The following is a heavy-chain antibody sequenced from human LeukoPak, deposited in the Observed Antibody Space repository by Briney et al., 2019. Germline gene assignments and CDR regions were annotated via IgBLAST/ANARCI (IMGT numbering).Heavy chain of an antibody. Sequence: GRSLRLSCAASGFTFSSYAMHWVRQAPGKGLEWVAVISYDGSNEYYADSVKGRFTISRDNSKNTLYLQMNSLRAEDTAVYYCARDLWFGELPNYFDYWGQGTLVTVSS. CDR3: ARDLWFGELPNYFDY. V-gene: IGHV3-30*04. CDR2: ISYDGSNE. CDR1: GFTFSSYA. D-gene: IGHD3-10*01. J-gene: IGHJ4*02.